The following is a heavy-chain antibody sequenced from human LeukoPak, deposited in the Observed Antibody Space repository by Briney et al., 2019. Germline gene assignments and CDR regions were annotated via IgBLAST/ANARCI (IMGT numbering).Heavy chain of an antibody. V-gene: IGHV4-31*03. CDR1: GGSIRSGGYY. D-gene: IGHD2/OR15-2a*01. CDR2: IFYSGST. Sequence: SETLSLTCTVSGGSIRSGGYYWTWIRQHPRKGLEWIGYIFYSGSTYYNPSPKSRVTISVDTSKNQFSLNLSSVTAADTAVYYYARGEGLYAFDCWGQGTLVTVSS. J-gene: IGHJ4*02. CDR3: ARGEGLYAFDC.